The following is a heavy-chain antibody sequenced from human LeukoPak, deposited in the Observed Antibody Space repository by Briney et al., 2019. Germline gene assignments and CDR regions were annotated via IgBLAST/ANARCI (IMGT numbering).Heavy chain of an antibody. J-gene: IGHJ4*02. CDR3: AKAKGDSSGDSDDYYFDY. V-gene: IGHV1-18*01. CDR1: GYTFTSYG. Sequence: ASLKVSCKASGYTFTSYGISWMRQAPGQGLEWMGWISAYNGNTNYAQKFQGRVTMTTDTSTSTAYMELRSLRSDDTAVYYCAKAKGDSSGDSDDYYFDYWGQGTLVTVSS. D-gene: IGHD3-22*01. CDR2: ISAYNGNT.